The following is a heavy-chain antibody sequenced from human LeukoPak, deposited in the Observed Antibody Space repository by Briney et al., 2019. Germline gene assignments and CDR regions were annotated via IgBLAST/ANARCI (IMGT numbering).Heavy chain of an antibody. J-gene: IGHJ4*02. CDR1: GYTFTGYY. Sequence: ASVKVSCKASGYTFTGYYMHWVRQAPGQGLEWMGWINPNSGGTKYAQKFQGRVTMTRDTSISTAYMELSRLRSDDTAVYYCARGILGEMATIFGYWGQGTLVTVSS. CDR2: INPNSGGT. D-gene: IGHD5-24*01. V-gene: IGHV1-2*02. CDR3: ARGILGEMATIFGY.